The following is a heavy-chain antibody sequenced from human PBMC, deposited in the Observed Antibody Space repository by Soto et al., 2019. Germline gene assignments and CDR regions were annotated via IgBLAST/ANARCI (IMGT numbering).Heavy chain of an antibody. CDR1: GFTFRGDA. D-gene: IGHD1-1*01. J-gene: IGHJ4*02. Sequence: GGSLRLSCAASGFTFRGDAMSWVRQAPGKGLEWVSSISGSGEMTHYAESVKGRFTISRDNSKDTLYLQMESLRAEDTALYYCARSEMTYNWNDWGQGTLVTVSS. CDR2: ISGSGEMT. CDR3: ARSEMTYNWND. V-gene: IGHV3-23*01.